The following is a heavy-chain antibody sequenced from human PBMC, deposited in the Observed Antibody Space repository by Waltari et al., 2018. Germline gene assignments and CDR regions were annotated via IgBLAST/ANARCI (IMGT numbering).Heavy chain of an antibody. CDR2: IYSSGGT. CDR1: GGSISSYY. CDR3: ARDRGYQDY. Sequence: QVQLQESGPGLVKPSETLSLTCTFSGGSISSYYWSWIRQPPGKGLEWIGYIYSSGGTNYTPSLKGRVIISVDTSQNQFSLKVRSMTAADTAVYYCARDRGYQDYWGQGTLVTVSS. V-gene: IGHV4-59*01. D-gene: IGHD3-10*01. J-gene: IGHJ4*02.